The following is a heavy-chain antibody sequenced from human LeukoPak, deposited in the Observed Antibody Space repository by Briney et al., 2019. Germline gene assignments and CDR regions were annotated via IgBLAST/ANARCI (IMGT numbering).Heavy chain of an antibody. Sequence: KSSQTLSLTCTVSGGSISSSSYYWGWIRQPPGKGLEWIGSIYYSGSTYYNPSLKSRVTISVDTSKNQFSLKLSSVTAADTAVYYCARNMVRGVIPLPTFDPWGQGTLVTVSS. CDR1: GGSISSSSYY. CDR3: ARNMVRGVIPLPTFDP. D-gene: IGHD3-10*01. CDR2: IYYSGST. V-gene: IGHV4-39*07. J-gene: IGHJ5*02.